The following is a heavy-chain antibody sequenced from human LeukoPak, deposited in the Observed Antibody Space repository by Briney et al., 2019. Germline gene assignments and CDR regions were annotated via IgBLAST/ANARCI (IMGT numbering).Heavy chain of an antibody. V-gene: IGHV1-46*01. CDR3: ARAGYYDSSGYYFFQH. Sequence: ASVKVSCKASGYTFTSYYMHWVRQAPGQGLEWMEIINPSGGSTSYAQKFQGRVTMTRDTSTSTVYMELSSLRSEDTAVYYCARAGYYDSSGYYFFQHWGQGTLVTVSS. D-gene: IGHD3-22*01. CDR1: GYTFTSYY. J-gene: IGHJ1*01. CDR2: INPSGGST.